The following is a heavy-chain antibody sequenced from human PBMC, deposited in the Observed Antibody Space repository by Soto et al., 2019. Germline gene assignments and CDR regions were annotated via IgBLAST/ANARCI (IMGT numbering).Heavy chain of an antibody. V-gene: IGHV4-30-4*01. CDR1: GGSISSGDYY. J-gene: IGHJ5*02. CDR3: ARETITMVRGVIENWFDP. CDR2: IYYRGST. Sequence: QVQLQESGPGLVKPSQTLSLTCTVSGGSISSGDYYWSWIRQPPGKGLEWIGYIYYRGSTYYNLSPKSRVTISVDTSKNQFALKLSSVTAADTAVYYCARETITMVRGVIENWFDPWGQGTLVTVSS. D-gene: IGHD3-10*01.